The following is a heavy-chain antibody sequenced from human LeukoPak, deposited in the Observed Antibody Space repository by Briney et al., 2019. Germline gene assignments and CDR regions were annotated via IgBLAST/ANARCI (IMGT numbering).Heavy chain of an antibody. J-gene: IGHJ4*02. CDR1: GFTFSNAW. Sequence: GGSLRLSCAASGFTFSNAWMSWVRQAPGKGLEWVGRITSKTDGGTTDYAAPVKGRFTISRDDSKNTLYLQMNSLKTEDTAVYYCTAEVGPYYGSGSYFVYWGQGTLVTVSS. D-gene: IGHD3-10*01. V-gene: IGHV3-15*01. CDR2: ITSKTDGGTT. CDR3: TAEVGPYYGSGSYFVY.